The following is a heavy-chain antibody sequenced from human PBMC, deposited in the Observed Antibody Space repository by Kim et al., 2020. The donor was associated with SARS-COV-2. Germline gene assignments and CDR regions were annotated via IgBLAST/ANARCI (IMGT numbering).Heavy chain of an antibody. CDR1: GGSISSSSYY. J-gene: IGHJ4*02. D-gene: IGHD4-17*01. CDR3: ARQEIGMTTVTTYYFDY. CDR2: IYYSGST. V-gene: IGHV4-39*01. Sequence: SETLSLTCTVSGGSISSSSYYWGWIRQPPGKGLEWIGSIYYSGSTYYNPSLKSRVTISVDTSKNQFSLKLSSVTAADTAVYYCARQEIGMTTVTTYYFDYWGQGTLVTVSS.